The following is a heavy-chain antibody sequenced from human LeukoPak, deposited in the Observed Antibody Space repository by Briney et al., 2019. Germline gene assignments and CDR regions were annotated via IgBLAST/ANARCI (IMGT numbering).Heavy chain of an antibody. CDR1: GYTFSDYG. Sequence: ASVKVSCKASGYTFSDYGIAWVRQAPGQGLEWMGWISAYNGNTNYAQKLQGRVTMTTDTSTSTAYMELRSLRSDDTAVYYCARYSSSWIYDYVWGSYRYWVFDYWGQGTLVTVSS. D-gene: IGHD3-16*02. V-gene: IGHV1-18*01. J-gene: IGHJ4*02. CDR3: ARYSSSWIYDYVWGSYRYWVFDY. CDR2: ISAYNGNT.